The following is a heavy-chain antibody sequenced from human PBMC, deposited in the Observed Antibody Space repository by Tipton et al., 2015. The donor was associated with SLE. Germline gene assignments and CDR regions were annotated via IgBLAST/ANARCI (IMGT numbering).Heavy chain of an antibody. V-gene: IGHV4-59*11. CDR1: GGSISSHY. J-gene: IGHJ4*02. D-gene: IGHD3-3*01. Sequence: TLSLTCTVSGGSISSHYWSWIRQPPEKGLEWIGYIYYSGSTNYNPPLKSRVTISVDTSKNQFSLKLSSVTAADTAVYYCAKATPGNDFWSGYYPLDYWGQGTLVTVSS. CDR3: AKATPGNDFWSGYYPLDY. CDR2: IYYSGST.